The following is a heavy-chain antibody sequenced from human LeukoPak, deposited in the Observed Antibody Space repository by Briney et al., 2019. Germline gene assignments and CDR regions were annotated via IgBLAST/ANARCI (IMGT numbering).Heavy chain of an antibody. CDR2: ISGSGGST. CDR1: GFTFSSYA. V-gene: IGHV3-23*01. D-gene: IGHD3-3*01. CDR3: AKDRITVFGVVPDV. Sequence: PGGSLRLSCAASGFTFSSYAMNWVRQAPGKGQEWVSAISGSGGSTYYADPVKGRFTISRDNSKNTLYVQMNSLRAEDTAVYYCAKDRITVFGVVPDVWGKGTTVIVSS. J-gene: IGHJ6*04.